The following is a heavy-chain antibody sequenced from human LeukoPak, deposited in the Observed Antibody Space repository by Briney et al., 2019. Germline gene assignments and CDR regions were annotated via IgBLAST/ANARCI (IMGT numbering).Heavy chain of an antibody. J-gene: IGHJ4*02. CDR3: AKDTYPKRWLPKYYFDY. CDR1: GFTFSSYA. CDR2: ISGSGGST. V-gene: IGHV3-23*01. D-gene: IGHD5-24*01. Sequence: GGSLRLSCAASGFTFSSYAMSWVRQAPGKGLEWVSAISGSGGSTYYADSVKGRFTISRDNSKNTLYLQMNSLRAEDTAVYYCAKDTYPKRWLPKYYFDYWGQGTLVTVSS.